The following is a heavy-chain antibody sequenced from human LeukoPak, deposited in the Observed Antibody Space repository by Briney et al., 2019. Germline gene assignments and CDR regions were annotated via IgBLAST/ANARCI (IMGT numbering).Heavy chain of an antibody. CDR1: GGSISSGGYY. CDR3: ARHLWIYYFDY. D-gene: IGHD3-3*02. CDR2: IYHSGST. Sequence: KASQTLSLTCTVSGGSISSGGYYWSWIRQPPGKGLEWIGYIYHSGSTYYNPSLKSRVTISVDRSKNQFSLKLSSVTAADTAVYYCARHLWIYYFDYWGQGTLVTVSS. J-gene: IGHJ4*02. V-gene: IGHV4-30-2*02.